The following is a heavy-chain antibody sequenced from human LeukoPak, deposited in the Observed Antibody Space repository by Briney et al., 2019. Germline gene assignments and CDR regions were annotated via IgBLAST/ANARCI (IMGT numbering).Heavy chain of an antibody. CDR3: ARDTGWYFDL. D-gene: IGHD5-18*01. CDR2: ISGSGDST. J-gene: IGHJ2*01. V-gene: IGHV3-23*01. CDR1: GFTFSNYA. Sequence: PGGSLRLSCAASGFTFSNYAMSWVRQAPGKGLEWVSGISGSGDSTHYADSVKGRFTISRDNSKNTLYLQMISLRAEDTAVYYCARDTGWYFDLWGRGTLVTVSS.